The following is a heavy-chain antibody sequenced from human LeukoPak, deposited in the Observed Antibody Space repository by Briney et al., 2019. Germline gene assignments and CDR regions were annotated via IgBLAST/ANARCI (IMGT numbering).Heavy chain of an antibody. Sequence: GESLRLSCAASGFTLSTYSMNWLRLAPGKGLEWVSSISPDSNYKYYVDSVKGRFTISRDSAKSSLYLQMYSLRAEDTAVYYCVRGGYRGFDYEYWGQGTLVTVSS. CDR1: GFTLSTYS. CDR2: ISPDSNYK. V-gene: IGHV3-21*01. CDR3: VRGGYRGFDYEY. J-gene: IGHJ4*02. D-gene: IGHD5-12*01.